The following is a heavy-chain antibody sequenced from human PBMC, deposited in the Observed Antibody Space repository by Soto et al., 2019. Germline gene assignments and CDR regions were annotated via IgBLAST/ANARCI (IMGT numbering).Heavy chain of an antibody. Sequence: EVKLLESGGGLVQPGGSLRLSCAASGFTFSSYAMSWVRQAPGKGLEWVSAISGSGGSTYYADSVKGRFTISRDNSKSTRYLQMNSQIAADKAIKYCAMIEVAGISLGSAMDIWGHRKMVTVTP. CDR2: ISGSGGST. CDR1: GFTFSSYA. D-gene: IGHD6-19*01. V-gene: IGHV3-23*01. J-gene: IGHJ3*02. CDR3: AMIEVAGISLGSAMDI.